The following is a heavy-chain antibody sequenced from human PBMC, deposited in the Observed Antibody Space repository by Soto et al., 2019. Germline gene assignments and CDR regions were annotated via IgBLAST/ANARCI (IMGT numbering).Heavy chain of an antibody. D-gene: IGHD5-18*01. CDR3: AREKTAMVTVDY. CDR2: ITSSGSTI. J-gene: IGHJ4*02. CDR1: GFTFSDYY. V-gene: IGHV3-11*01. Sequence: GGSLRLSCAATGFTFSDYYMSWIRQAPGKGLEWVSCITSSGSTIYYADSVKGRFTISRDNAKNSLYLQMNSLRAEDTAVYYCAREKTAMVTVDYWGQGTLVTVSS.